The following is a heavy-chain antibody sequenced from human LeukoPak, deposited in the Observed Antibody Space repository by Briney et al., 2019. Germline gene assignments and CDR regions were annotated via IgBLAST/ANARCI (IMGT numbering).Heavy chain of an antibody. V-gene: IGHV4-34*01. CDR3: ARVNGYNYHFDY. Sequence: SETLSLTCAVYGESLSNYYWSWIRQPPGKGLEWIGEINHYGSTNYNPSLKSRITISVDTSKNQFSLKLSSVTAADTAVYYCARVNGYNYHFDYWGQGTLVTVSS. CDR1: GESLSNYY. CDR2: INHYGST. J-gene: IGHJ4*02. D-gene: IGHD5-24*01.